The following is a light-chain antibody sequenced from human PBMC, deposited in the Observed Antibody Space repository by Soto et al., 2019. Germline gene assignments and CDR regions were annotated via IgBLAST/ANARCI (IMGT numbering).Light chain of an antibody. Sequence: IQLTQSPSSLSASVCDRVTLTYRASQGISNYLAWYQQKPGKAPKLLIYDASSLESGVPSRFSGSGSGTEFTLTISSLQPDDFATYYCQQYNSYWTFGQGTKVDIK. CDR3: QQYNSYWT. J-gene: IGKJ1*01. CDR2: DAS. CDR1: QGISNY. V-gene: IGKV1-13*02.